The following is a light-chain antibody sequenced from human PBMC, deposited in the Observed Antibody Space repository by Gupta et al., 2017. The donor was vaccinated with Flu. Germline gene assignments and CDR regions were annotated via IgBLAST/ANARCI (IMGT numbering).Light chain of an antibody. Sequence: EIVMTQSPATLSVSPGERVTLSCRATQSVSGNLAWYQQKPGQAPRLLIYDASTRATDIPGRFSGSGSGTEFTLTISNVQSEDFAVYYCQHYNNWPPWTFGQGTKVEVK. V-gene: IGKV3-15*01. J-gene: IGKJ1*01. CDR3: QHYNNWPPWT. CDR2: DAS. CDR1: QSVSGN.